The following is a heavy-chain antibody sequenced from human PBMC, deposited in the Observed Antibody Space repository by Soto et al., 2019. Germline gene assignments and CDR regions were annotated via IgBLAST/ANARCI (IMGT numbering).Heavy chain of an antibody. J-gene: IGHJ4*02. V-gene: IGHV4-39*01. Sequence: QLQLQESGPGLVKPSETLSLTCSVSGGSISSSSFFWGWIRQPPGKGLVWIGSIYYSGSTFYNPSLQSRDTISVDTSKNQFYLKVSSVTAADTAVYFCARASKLLGFCSGGSCSSFDYWGRGTLVTVSS. CDR2: IYYSGST. CDR3: ARASKLLGFCSGGSCSSFDY. D-gene: IGHD2-15*01. CDR1: GGSISSSSFF.